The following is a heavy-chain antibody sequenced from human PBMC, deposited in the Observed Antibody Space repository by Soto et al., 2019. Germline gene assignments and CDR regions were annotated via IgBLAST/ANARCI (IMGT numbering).Heavy chain of an antibody. J-gene: IGHJ5*02. CDR1: GYTFTSYD. D-gene: IGHD3-10*01. CDR2: MNPNSGNT. CDR3: AFGGSGRFWFDP. Sequence: ASVKVSCKASGYTFTSYDINWVRQATGQGLEWMGWMNPNSGNTGYAQKFQGRVTMTRNTSISTAYMELSSLRSEDTAVYYCAFGGSGRFWFDPWGQGTLVTSPQ. V-gene: IGHV1-8*01.